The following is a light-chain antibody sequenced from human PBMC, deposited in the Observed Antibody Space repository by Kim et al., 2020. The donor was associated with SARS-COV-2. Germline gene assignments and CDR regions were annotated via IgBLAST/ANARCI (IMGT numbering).Light chain of an antibody. CDR2: ATS. Sequence: DVQMTQSPSSLSASVGDRVTITCRASQSISNYLGWYQQKPGKPPKLLISATSNLQSGVPPRFSGSGSGTDFTLAISSLQPEDFATYYCQQTYSTPYTFGQGTKLEI. J-gene: IGKJ2*01. V-gene: IGKV1-39*01. CDR1: QSISNY. CDR3: QQTYSTPYT.